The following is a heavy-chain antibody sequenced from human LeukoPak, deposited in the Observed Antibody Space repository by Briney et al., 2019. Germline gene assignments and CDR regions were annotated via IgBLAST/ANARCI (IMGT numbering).Heavy chain of an antibody. CDR3: AKGPLVGVTGVDY. CDR2: ISGSGGST. Sequence: ETLSLTCTVSGGSISSGGYYWSWVRQAPGKGLEWVSAISGSGGSTYYADSVKGRFTIPRDNSKNTLYLQMNSLRAEDTAVYYCAKGPLVGVTGVDYWGQGTLVTVSS. V-gene: IGHV3-23*01. J-gene: IGHJ4*02. CDR1: GGSISSGGYY. D-gene: IGHD1-26*01.